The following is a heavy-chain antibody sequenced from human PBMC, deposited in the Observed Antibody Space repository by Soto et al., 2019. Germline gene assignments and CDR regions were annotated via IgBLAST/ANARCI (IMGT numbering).Heavy chain of an antibody. J-gene: IGHJ4*02. V-gene: IGHV4-39*07. CDR2: IYYSGST. CDR3: AKDSAQYNSRGYDY. Sequence: SETLSLTCTVSGGSISSSSYYWGWIRQPPGKGLEWIGSIYYSGSTYYNPSLKSRVTISVDTSKNQFSLKLSSVTAEDTAIYYCAKDSAQYNSRGYDYWGQGTLVTVSS. CDR1: GGSISSSSYY. D-gene: IGHD3-22*01.